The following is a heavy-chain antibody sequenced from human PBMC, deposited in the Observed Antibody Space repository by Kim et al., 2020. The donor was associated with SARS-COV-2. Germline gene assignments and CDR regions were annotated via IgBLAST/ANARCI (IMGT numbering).Heavy chain of an antibody. CDR2: IYSGGST. CDR3: ARSTSFDRLDY. J-gene: IGHJ4*02. V-gene: IGHV3-53*01. Sequence: GGSLRLSCAASGFTVSSNYMSWVRQAPGKGLEWVSVIYSGGSTYYADSVKGRFTISRDNSKNTLYLQMNSLRAEDTAVYYCARSTSFDRLDYWGQGTLVTVSS. CDR1: GFTVSSNY. D-gene: IGHD3-9*01.